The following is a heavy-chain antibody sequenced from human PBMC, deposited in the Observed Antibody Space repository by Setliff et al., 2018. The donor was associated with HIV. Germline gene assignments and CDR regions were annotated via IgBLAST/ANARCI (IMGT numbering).Heavy chain of an antibody. CDR2: ISGIGGST. CDR3: AKVGVSVWGSYLDYYAMDV. CDR1: GFIFNNYA. D-gene: IGHD3-16*01. V-gene: IGHV3-23*01. J-gene: IGHJ6*02. Sequence: PGGSLRLSSAASGFIFNNYAMSWVRQAPGKGLEWVSAISGIGGSTYYADSVKGRFTISRDNSKNTLFLQMNGLRAEDTAVYYCAKVGVSVWGSYLDYYAMDVWGQGTTVTVSS.